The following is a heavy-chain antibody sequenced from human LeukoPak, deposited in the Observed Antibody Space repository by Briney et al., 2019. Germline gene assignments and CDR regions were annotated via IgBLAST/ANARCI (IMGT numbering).Heavy chain of an antibody. D-gene: IGHD1-1*01. CDR1: GFTVSSNY. Sequence: GGSLRLSCAASGFTVSSNYMSWVRQAPGKGLEWDSVIYSGGSTYYADSVKGRFTISRDNSKNTLYLQMNSLRAEDTAVYYCARDTTYYGMDVWGQGTTVTVSS. V-gene: IGHV3-53*01. CDR2: IYSGGST. CDR3: ARDTTYYGMDV. J-gene: IGHJ6*02.